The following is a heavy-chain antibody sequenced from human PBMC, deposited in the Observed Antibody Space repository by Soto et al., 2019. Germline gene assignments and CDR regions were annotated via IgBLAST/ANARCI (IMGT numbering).Heavy chain of an antibody. V-gene: IGHV4-31*03. D-gene: IGHD6-19*01. Sequence: QVQLQESGPGLVKPSQTLSLTCTVSGGSISSGGYYWSWIRQHPGKGLEWIGYIYYSGSTYYNPSLQGRITISVEPSKNQFPLKLSSVTAADTAVYYCAGGHLAVAGRRRLNPPPPGSTDYWGQGTLVTVSS. CDR3: AGGHLAVAGRRRLNPPPPGSTDY. CDR2: IYYSGST. CDR1: GGSISSGGYY. J-gene: IGHJ4*02.